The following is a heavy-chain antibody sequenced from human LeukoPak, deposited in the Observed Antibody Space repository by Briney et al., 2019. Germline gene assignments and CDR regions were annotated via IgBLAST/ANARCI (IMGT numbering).Heavy chain of an antibody. V-gene: IGHV4-31*03. CDR3: ARDQWFGELGGNWFDP. Sequence: SETLSLTCTVSGGSIGSGGYYWSWIRQHPGKGLEWIGYIYYSGSTYYNPSLKSRVTISVDTSKNQFSLKLSSVTAADTAVYYCARDQWFGELGGNWFDPWGQGTLVTVSS. CDR1: GGSIGSGGYY. D-gene: IGHD3-10*01. J-gene: IGHJ5*02. CDR2: IYYSGST.